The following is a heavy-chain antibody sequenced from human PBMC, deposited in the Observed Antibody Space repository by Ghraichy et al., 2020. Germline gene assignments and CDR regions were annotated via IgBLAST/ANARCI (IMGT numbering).Heavy chain of an antibody. D-gene: IGHD3-22*01. Sequence: GGSLRLSCAASGFSFSSYSMNWVRQAPGKGLEWVSYISRSSSTIYYADSVKGRFTISRDNAKNSLYLQMNSLRAEDTAVFYFARTHYYDTSGYYVNYFDYWGQGTLVTVSS. J-gene: IGHJ4*02. CDR1: GFSFSSYS. CDR2: ISRSSSTI. V-gene: IGHV3-48*04. CDR3: ARTHYYDTSGYYVNYFDY.